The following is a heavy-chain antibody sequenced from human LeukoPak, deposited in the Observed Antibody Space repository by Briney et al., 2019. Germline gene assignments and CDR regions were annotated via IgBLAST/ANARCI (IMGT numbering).Heavy chain of an antibody. CDR3: AKDLSYTSGASDH. J-gene: IGHJ4*02. V-gene: IGHV3-23*01. CDR2: ITDDGYNT. Sequence: GGSLRLSCAASGFTFSAFAMTWVRQAPGKGLEWVSAITDDGYNTYSADSVKGRITFSRDNSKNTLSLQLRSLRAEDTAVYYCAKDLSYTSGASDHWGQGTLVTVSS. D-gene: IGHD6-19*01. CDR1: GFTFSAFA.